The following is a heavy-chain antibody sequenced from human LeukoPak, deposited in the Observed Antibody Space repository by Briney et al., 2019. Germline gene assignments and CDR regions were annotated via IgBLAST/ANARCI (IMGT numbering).Heavy chain of an antibody. CDR1: GFTVSSNY. Sequence: PGGSLRLSCAASGFTVSSNYMSWVRQAPGKGLEYVSAISGNGGTTYYADSVKGRFTISRDNSKNTLDLQMSSLRVEDTAVYYCVKDGFCSSTTCYSYFQHWGQGTLVTVSS. J-gene: IGHJ1*01. V-gene: IGHV3-64D*06. CDR3: VKDGFCSSTTCYSYFQH. CDR2: ISGNGGTT. D-gene: IGHD2-2*03.